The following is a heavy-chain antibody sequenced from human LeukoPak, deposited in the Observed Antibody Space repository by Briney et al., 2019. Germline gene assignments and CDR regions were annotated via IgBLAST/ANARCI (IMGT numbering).Heavy chain of an antibody. Sequence: GGSLRLSCAASGFTFSSYWMHWVRQDPGKGLVWVSHINNNGSITYYADSVKGRFTISRDNAKNTLYLQMNSLRAEDTAVYYCAKDLHYGSADYWGKGTLVTVSS. J-gene: IGHJ4*02. D-gene: IGHD3-10*01. CDR1: GFTFSSYW. CDR2: INNNGSIT. V-gene: IGHV3-74*01. CDR3: AKDLHYGSADY.